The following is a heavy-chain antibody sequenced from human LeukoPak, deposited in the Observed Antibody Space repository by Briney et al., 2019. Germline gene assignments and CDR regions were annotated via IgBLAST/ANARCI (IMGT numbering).Heavy chain of an antibody. D-gene: IGHD5-18*01. Sequence: SETLSLTCTVSGGSISSGDYYWSWIRQPPGKSLEWIGYIYYSGSTYYNPSLKSRVTISVDTSKNQFSLKLSSVTAADTAVYYCARDGGYSYGLFDYWGQGTLVTVSS. CDR1: GGSISSGDYY. CDR2: IYYSGST. V-gene: IGHV4-30-4*08. CDR3: ARDGGYSYGLFDY. J-gene: IGHJ4*02.